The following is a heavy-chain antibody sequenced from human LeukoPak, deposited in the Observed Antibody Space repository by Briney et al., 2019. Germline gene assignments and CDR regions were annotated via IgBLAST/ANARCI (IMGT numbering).Heavy chain of an antibody. Sequence: GGSLRLSCAASGFTFDDYAMHWVRQAPGKGLEWVSGITWNSAYIGYADSVKGRFTISRDNAKNSLYLQMNSLRAEDTALYYCASNYYDSSGYYGGVDYWGQGTLVTVSS. CDR1: GFTFDDYA. D-gene: IGHD3-22*01. CDR2: ITWNSAYI. V-gene: IGHV3-9*01. CDR3: ASNYYDSSGYYGGVDY. J-gene: IGHJ4*02.